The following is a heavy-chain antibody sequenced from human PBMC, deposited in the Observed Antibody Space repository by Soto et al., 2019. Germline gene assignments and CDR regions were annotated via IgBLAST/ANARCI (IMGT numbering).Heavy chain of an antibody. Sequence: GGSLRLSCAASGFTFSSYSMNWVRQAPGKGLEWVSSISSSSSYIYYADSVKGRFTISRDNAKNSLYLQMNSLRAEDTAVYYCARDALSWEAGEMNAFDYWGQGTLVTVSS. V-gene: IGHV3-21*01. CDR3: ARDALSWEAGEMNAFDY. J-gene: IGHJ4*02. CDR2: ISSSSSYI. CDR1: GFTFSSYS. D-gene: IGHD1-26*01.